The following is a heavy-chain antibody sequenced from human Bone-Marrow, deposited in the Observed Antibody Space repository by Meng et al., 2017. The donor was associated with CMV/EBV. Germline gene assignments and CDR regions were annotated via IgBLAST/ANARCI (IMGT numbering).Heavy chain of an antibody. CDR2: IYYSGST. CDR3: AHIAAAGAGYFDY. Sequence: GSLRLSCAASGFTFSSYAMSWVRQAPGKGLEWIGYIYYSGSTNYNPSLKSRVTISVDTSKNQFSLKLSSVTAADTAVYYCAHIAAAGAGYFDYWGQGTLVTVSS. V-gene: IGHV4-59*08. J-gene: IGHJ4*02. CDR1: GFTFSSYA. D-gene: IGHD6-13*01.